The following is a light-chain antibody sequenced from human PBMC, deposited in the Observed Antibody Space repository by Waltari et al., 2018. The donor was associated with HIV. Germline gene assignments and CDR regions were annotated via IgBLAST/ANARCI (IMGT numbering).Light chain of an antibody. CDR1: QHINMY. J-gene: IGKJ4*01. V-gene: IGKV1-39*01. CDR3: QQTNSLPLT. Sequence: RGKVTITCRASQHINMYLNWYQQKPGKAPTLLISSASILQSGVPFRFTGSGSGTQFALIISDLQPEDSASYFCQQTNSLPLTFGGGTKVQI. CDR2: SAS.